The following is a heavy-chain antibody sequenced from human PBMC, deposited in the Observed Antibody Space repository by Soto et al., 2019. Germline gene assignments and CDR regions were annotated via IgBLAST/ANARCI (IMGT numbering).Heavy chain of an antibody. CDR1: GGVFSSFG. CDR2: IIPIFGSA. Sequence: QVPLVQSGAEVKKPGSSVRVSCKSSGGVFSSFGLRWVRQAPGQGLEWMGGIIPIFGSANYAQKFQGRVTITADDSTSKVYMELSRLRSEDTALYYCARGRGNSAVITTFDYWGQGTLVTVSS. J-gene: IGHJ4*02. D-gene: IGHD3-16*01. CDR3: ARGRGNSAVITTFDY. V-gene: IGHV1-69*01.